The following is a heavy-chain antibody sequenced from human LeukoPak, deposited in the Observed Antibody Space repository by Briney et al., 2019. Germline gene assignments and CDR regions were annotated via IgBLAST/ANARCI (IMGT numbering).Heavy chain of an antibody. CDR2: IKQDGSEK. J-gene: IGHJ3*02. V-gene: IGHV3-7*01. D-gene: IGHD3-10*01. Sequence: PGGSLRLSCAASGFTFSSYWMSWVRQAPGKGLEWVANIKQDGSEKYYVDSVKGRFTISRDNAKNSLYLQMNSLRAEDTAVYYCAREPNYYGSVYDAFDIWGQGTMVTVSS. CDR3: AREPNYYGSVYDAFDI. CDR1: GFTFSSYW.